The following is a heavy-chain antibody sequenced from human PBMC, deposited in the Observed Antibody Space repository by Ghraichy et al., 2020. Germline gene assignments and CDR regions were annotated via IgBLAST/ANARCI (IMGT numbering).Heavy chain of an antibody. J-gene: IGHJ6*03. Sequence: SETLSLTCTVSGGSISSYYWSWIRQPPGKGLEWIGYIYYSGSTNYNPSLKSRVTISVDTSKNQFSLKLSSVTAADTAVYYCARSFNDFWSGYYTYYYYMDVWGKGTTVTVSS. CDR2: IYYSGST. D-gene: IGHD3-3*01. CDR1: GGSISSYY. V-gene: IGHV4-59*01. CDR3: ARSFNDFWSGYYTYYYYMDV.